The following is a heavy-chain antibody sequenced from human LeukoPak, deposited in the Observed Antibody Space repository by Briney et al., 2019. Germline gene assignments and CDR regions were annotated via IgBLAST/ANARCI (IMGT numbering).Heavy chain of an antibody. CDR2: IYYSGST. V-gene: IGHV4-59*01. Sequence: SETLSLTCTVSGGSISSYYWSWIRPPPGKGLEWIGYIYYSGSTNYNPSLKSRVTISVDTSKNQFSLKLSSVTAADTAVYYCARVQRYYYGMDVWGQGTTVTVSS. CDR3: ARVQRYYYGMDV. J-gene: IGHJ6*02. CDR1: GGSISSYY.